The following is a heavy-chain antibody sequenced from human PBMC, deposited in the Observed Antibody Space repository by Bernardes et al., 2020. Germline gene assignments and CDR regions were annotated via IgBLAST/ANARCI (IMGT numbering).Heavy chain of an antibody. CDR3: ARGPEGGETIFDY. CDR2: TYYRSTWTN. J-gene: IGHJ4*02. CDR1: RDSVSSNTAA. V-gene: IGHV6-1*01. D-gene: IGHD3-16*01. Sequence: RTPSLTSAISRDSVSSNTAAWPLLRHSPSRGLAWLARTYYRSTWTNDYAISVRGRATTSPDTSKNQFSLHLNSVTPEDTAVYYCARGPEGGETIFDYWGQGTLVTVSS.